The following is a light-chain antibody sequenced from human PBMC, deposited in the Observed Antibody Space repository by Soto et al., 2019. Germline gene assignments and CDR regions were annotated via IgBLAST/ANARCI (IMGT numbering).Light chain of an antibody. Sequence: EIVLTQSPGTLSLSPGEKATLSCRASQSVSSSYLACYQQKPGQAPRLLIYGASTRATGIPDRFSGSGSGTDFTLTISRLEPEDFAVYYCQHYGGSPLTFGQGTRLEIK. V-gene: IGKV3-20*01. CDR2: GAS. CDR3: QHYGGSPLT. J-gene: IGKJ5*01. CDR1: QSVSSSY.